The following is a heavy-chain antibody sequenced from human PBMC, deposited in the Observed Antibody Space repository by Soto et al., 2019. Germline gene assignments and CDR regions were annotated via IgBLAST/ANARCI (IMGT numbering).Heavy chain of an antibody. CDR1: GFTFSNAW. Sequence: EVQLVESGGGLVTPGGSLRLSCAASGFTFSNAWMTWVRQAPGKGLEWIGRIKSKTDGETTDYAAPVKGRFTISRDDSTNTLYLQMSSLKTEDTAFYYCTRRAPSGTFYDYWGQGTLVTVSS. J-gene: IGHJ4*02. D-gene: IGHD6-13*01. V-gene: IGHV3-15*01. CDR3: TRRAPSGTFYDY. CDR2: IKSKTDGETT.